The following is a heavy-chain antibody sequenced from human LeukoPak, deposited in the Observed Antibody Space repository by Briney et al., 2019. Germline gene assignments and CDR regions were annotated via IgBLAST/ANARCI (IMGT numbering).Heavy chain of an antibody. CDR1: SGSISSYY. Sequence: SETLSLTCSVSSGSISSYYWNWIRQPPGKGLEWIGYTYYSGSTNYNPSLKSRVTMSVDTSKNQFSLKLSSVTAADTAVYYCARGAAQTAAFDIWGQGTMDTVSS. J-gene: IGHJ3*02. V-gene: IGHV4-59*12. CDR3: ARGAAQTAAFDI. CDR2: TYYSGST. D-gene: IGHD6-13*01.